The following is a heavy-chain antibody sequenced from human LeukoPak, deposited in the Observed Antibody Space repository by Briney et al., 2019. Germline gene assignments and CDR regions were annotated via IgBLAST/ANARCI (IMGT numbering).Heavy chain of an antibody. Sequence: SETLSLTCTVSGGSVSSGSYYWSWIRQPPGKGLEWIGYIYYSGSTNYNPSLKSRVTISVDTSKNQFSLKLSSVTAADTAVYYCARDRDYYDSSGYQNWYFDLWGRGTLVTVSS. D-gene: IGHD3-22*01. J-gene: IGHJ2*01. CDR3: ARDRDYYDSSGYQNWYFDL. CDR2: IYYSGST. V-gene: IGHV4-61*01. CDR1: GGSVSSGSYY.